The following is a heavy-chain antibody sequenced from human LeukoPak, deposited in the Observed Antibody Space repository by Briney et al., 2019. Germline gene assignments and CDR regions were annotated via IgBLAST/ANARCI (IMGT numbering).Heavy chain of an antibody. Sequence: GRPLRLSCTASGFTFSDYAMSWFRQAPGKGLEWVGFIRNKAYGGTAEYAASVKGRFTISRDDSKTIAYLQMNSLKTEDTAVYYCTREKRYFDWFQADYWGQGTLVTVSS. D-gene: IGHD3-9*01. J-gene: IGHJ4*02. CDR3: TREKRYFDWFQADY. CDR2: IRNKAYGGTA. V-gene: IGHV3-49*03. CDR1: GFTFSDYA.